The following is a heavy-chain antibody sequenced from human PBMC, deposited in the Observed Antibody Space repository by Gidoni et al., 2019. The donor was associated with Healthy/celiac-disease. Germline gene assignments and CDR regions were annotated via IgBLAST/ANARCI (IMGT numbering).Heavy chain of an antibody. CDR3: ARHVYGGLAIPDY. V-gene: IGHV5-51*01. J-gene: IGHJ4*02. Sequence: EVQLVQSGAEVKKPGASLKLSCKGSGYRFTSYWIGWVRQMPGKGLEWVGIIYPGDSDTRYSPSFQGQGTISADKSISTAYLQWSSLKASDTAMYYCARHVYGGLAIPDYWGQGTLVTVSS. D-gene: IGHD4-17*01. CDR1: GYRFTSYW. CDR2: IYPGDSDT.